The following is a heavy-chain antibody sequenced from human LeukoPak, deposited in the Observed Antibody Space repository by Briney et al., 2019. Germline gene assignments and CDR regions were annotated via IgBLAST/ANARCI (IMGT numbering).Heavy chain of an antibody. D-gene: IGHD5-12*01. J-gene: IGHJ4*02. CDR3: AKDRRIRSILVATTKPNFDY. CDR2: ISGSGGST. CDR1: GFTFSSYA. Sequence: GGSLRLSCAASGFTFSSYAMSWVRQAPGKGLEWVSAISGSGGSTYYADSVKGRFTISRDNSKNTLYLQMNSLRAEDTAVYYCAKDRRIRSILVATTKPNFDYWGQGTLVTVSS. V-gene: IGHV3-23*01.